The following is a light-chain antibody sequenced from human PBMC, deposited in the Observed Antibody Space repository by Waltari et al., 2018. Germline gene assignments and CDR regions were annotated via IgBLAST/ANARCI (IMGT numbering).Light chain of an antibody. V-gene: IGKV3-20*01. J-gene: IGKJ5*01. CDR1: QSVSSSY. Sequence: EIVLTQSPGTLSLSPGERATLSCRASQSVSSSYLAWYQQKPGQAPRLLIYGASSRATGIPGRFSGSGSGTDFTLTISRLEPEDVAVYDCQQYGSSPPITFGQGTRLEIK. CDR3: QQYGSSPPIT. CDR2: GAS.